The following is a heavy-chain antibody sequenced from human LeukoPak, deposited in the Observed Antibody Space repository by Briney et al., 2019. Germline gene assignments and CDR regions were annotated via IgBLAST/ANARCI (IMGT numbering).Heavy chain of an antibody. CDR1: GGTFSSYA. V-gene: IGHV1-69*05. J-gene: IGHJ4*02. D-gene: IGHD6-19*01. CDR3: ARESSGWYELDY. CDR2: IIHIFGTA. Sequence: GSSVKVSCKASGGTFSSYAISWVRQAPGQGLEWMGGIIHIFGTANYAQKLEGRVTITTDESTSTAYMELSSLRSEDTAVYYCARESSGWYELDYWGQGTLVTVSS.